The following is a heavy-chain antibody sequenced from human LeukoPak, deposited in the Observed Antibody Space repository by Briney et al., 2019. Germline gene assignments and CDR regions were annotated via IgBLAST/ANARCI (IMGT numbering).Heavy chain of an antibody. Sequence: ASVKVSCKASGYTFTGYYMHWVRQAPGQGLEWMGWINPNNGVTNYAQKFQGRVTMTRDTSINTAYMELNRLKSDDTAVYYCARIGGDYDSALDYWGQGTLVTVSA. CDR2: INPNNGVT. D-gene: IGHD4-17*01. CDR1: GYTFTGYY. CDR3: ARIGGDYDSALDY. V-gene: IGHV1-2*02. J-gene: IGHJ4*02.